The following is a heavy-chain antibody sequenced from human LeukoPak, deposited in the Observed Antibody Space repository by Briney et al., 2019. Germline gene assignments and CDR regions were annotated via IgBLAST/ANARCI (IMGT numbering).Heavy chain of an antibody. Sequence: GGSLRLSCAASGFTFSSYAMGWVRQAPGKGLEWVANIKQDGSAQHYVDSVKGRFTISRDNAKNSLYLQMNSLRVEDTAVYYCATDNYGWGSHDSWGQGTLVTVSS. CDR1: GFTFSSYA. CDR3: ATDNYGWGSHDS. J-gene: IGHJ5*01. D-gene: IGHD3-10*01. V-gene: IGHV3-7*01. CDR2: IKQDGSAQ.